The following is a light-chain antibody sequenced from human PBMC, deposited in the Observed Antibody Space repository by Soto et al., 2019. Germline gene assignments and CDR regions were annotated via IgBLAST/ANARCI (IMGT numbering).Light chain of an antibody. CDR1: QSVSSY. J-gene: IGKJ5*01. CDR2: DAS. CDR3: QQRSNWHPIT. Sequence: LTQSPATLPLSPGERATLSCRASQSVSSYLAWYQQKPGQAPRLLIYDASNRATGIPARFGGSGSGTDFSLTISSLEHEDFAVYYCQQRSNWHPITFGQGTRLEIK. V-gene: IGKV3-11*01.